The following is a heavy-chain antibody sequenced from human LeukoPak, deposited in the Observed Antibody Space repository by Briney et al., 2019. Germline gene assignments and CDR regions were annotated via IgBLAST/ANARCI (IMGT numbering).Heavy chain of an antibody. D-gene: IGHD3-22*01. Sequence: SGTLSLTCTVSGGSVSSGSYYWSWIRQPPGKGLEWIGEINHSGSTNYNPSLKSRVTISVDTSKNQFSLKLSSVTAADTAVYYCARGRRYYDSSGYSPFDYWGQGTLVTVSS. V-gene: IGHV4-61*01. CDR3: ARGRRYYDSSGYSPFDY. CDR1: GGSVSSGSYY. J-gene: IGHJ4*02. CDR2: INHSGST.